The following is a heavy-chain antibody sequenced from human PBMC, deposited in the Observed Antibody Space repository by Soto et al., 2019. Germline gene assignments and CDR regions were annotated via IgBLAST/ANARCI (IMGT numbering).Heavy chain of an antibody. J-gene: IGHJ5*02. V-gene: IGHV3-33*01. D-gene: IGHD3-10*01. Sequence: QVQLVESGGGVVQPGRSLRLSCAASGFTFSSYGMHWVRQAPGKGLEWVAVIWYDGSNKYYADSVKGRFTISRDNSKNTLYLQMNSLRAEDTAVYYCAREGYYGSAPSWFAPWGQGTLVTVSS. CDR1: GFTFSSYG. CDR2: IWYDGSNK. CDR3: AREGYYGSAPSWFAP.